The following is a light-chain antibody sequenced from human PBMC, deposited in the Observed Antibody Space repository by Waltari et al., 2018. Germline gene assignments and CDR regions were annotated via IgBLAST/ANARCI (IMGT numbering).Light chain of an antibody. CDR1: NIGNYY. CDR3: ATWDNSLTDVV. CDR2: DND. V-gene: IGLV1-51*01. Sequence: NIGNYYVSWYQHLPGAAPKLLIYDNDKRPSGIPDRFSASRSGTSATLGITGLQIGDEADYYCATWDNSLTDVVFGGGTKLTVL. J-gene: IGLJ2*01.